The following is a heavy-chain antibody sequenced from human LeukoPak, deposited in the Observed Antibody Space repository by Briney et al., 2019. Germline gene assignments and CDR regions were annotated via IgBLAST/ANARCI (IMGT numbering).Heavy chain of an antibody. V-gene: IGHV3-30*18. D-gene: IGHD2-2*01. CDR3: AKEAAIYYFDY. J-gene: IGHJ4*02. Sequence: PGRSLRLSCAASGFTFSSYGMHWVRQAPGKGLEWVAVISYDGSNKYYADSVKGRFTISRDNSKNTLYLQMNSLRAEDTAVYYCAKEAAIYYFDYWGQGTLVNVSS. CDR1: GFTFSSYG. CDR2: ISYDGSNK.